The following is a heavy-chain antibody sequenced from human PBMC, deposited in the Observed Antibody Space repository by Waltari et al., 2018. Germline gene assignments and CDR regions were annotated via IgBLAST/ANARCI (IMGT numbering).Heavy chain of an antibody. CDR1: GFSLSTRGVG. CDR2: LYWNDDK. D-gene: IGHD6-6*01. J-gene: IGHJ5*02. V-gene: IGHV2-5*01. CDR3: AHRRKQLGRGGCDP. Sequence: QITLKESGPTLVKPTQTLTLTCTFSGFSLSTRGVGVGWIRQPPGKALEWLALLYWNDDKRYSPSLKSRLTSTKDTSKKQVVLTMTNMDPVDTATYYCAHRRKQLGRGGCDPWGQGTLVTVSS.